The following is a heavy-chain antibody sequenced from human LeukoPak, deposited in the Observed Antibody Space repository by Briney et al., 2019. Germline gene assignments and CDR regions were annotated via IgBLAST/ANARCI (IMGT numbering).Heavy chain of an antibody. CDR2: ISSSSSHI. Sequence: GGSLRPSCAASGFTFSTYSMNWVRQTPGKGLEWVSSISSSSSHIYYADSVKGRFTISRDNAKNSLYLQMNSLRAEDTAVYYCARLVGYYDSVGCWGQGTLVTVSS. J-gene: IGHJ4*02. CDR1: GFTFSTYS. D-gene: IGHD3-22*01. V-gene: IGHV3-21*01. CDR3: ARLVGYYDSVGC.